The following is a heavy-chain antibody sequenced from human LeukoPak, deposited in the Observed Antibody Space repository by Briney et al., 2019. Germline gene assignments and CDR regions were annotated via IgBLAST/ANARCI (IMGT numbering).Heavy chain of an antibody. J-gene: IGHJ1*01. CDR3: ARRPRSSNSKYFQH. Sequence: GGSLRLSCAASGFTFSSYSMNWVRQAPGKGLEWVSSISSSSSYIYYADSVKGRFTISRDNAKNSLYLQMNSLRAEDTAVYYCARRPRSSNSKYFQHWGQGTLVTVSS. CDR2: ISSSSSYI. D-gene: IGHD2-2*01. V-gene: IGHV3-21*01. CDR1: GFTFSSYS.